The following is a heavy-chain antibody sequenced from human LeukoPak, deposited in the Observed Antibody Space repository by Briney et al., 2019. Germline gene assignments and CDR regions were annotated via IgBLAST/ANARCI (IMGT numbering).Heavy chain of an antibody. J-gene: IGHJ6*03. CDR1: GYSFSSFD. V-gene: IGHV1-18*04. Sequence: ASVKVSCKASGYSFSSFDINWVRQAPGQGLEWMGWISAYNGNTNYAQKLQGRVTMTTDTSTSTAYMELRSLRSDDTAVYYCARRDYYYYMDVWGKGTTVTVSS. CDR2: ISAYNGNT. CDR3: ARRDYYYYMDV.